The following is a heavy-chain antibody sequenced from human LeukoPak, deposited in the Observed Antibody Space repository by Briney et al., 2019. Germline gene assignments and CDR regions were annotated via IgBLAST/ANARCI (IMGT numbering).Heavy chain of an antibody. Sequence: GGSLRLSCAASGFTFDDYAMHWVRQAPGKGLEWVSGISWNSGSIGYADSVKGRFTISRDNAKNSLYLQMNSLRAEDTAVYYCARDPYSGAYYEGYYYYYMDAWGKGTTVTVSS. CDR1: GFTFDDYA. D-gene: IGHD1-26*01. CDR2: ISWNSGSI. J-gene: IGHJ6*03. V-gene: IGHV3-9*01. CDR3: ARDPYSGAYYEGYYYYYMDA.